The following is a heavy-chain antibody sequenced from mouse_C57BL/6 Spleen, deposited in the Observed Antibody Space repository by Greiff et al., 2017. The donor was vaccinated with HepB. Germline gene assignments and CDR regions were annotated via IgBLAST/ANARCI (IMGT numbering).Heavy chain of an antibody. J-gene: IGHJ1*03. CDR2: IDPNSGGT. CDR1: GYTFTSYW. CDR3: ARDGNYVGWYFDV. D-gene: IGHD2-1*01. Sequence: QVQLKQPGAELVKPGASVKLSCKASGYTFTSYWMHWVKQRPGRGLEWIGRIDPNSGGTKYNEKFKSKATLTVDKPSSTAYMKLSSLTSEDSAVYYCARDGNYVGWYFDVWGTGTTVTVSS. V-gene: IGHV1-72*01.